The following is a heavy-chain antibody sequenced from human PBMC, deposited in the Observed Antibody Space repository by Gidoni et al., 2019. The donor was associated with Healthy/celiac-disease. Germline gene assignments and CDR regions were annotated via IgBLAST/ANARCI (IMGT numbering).Heavy chain of an antibody. Sequence: QVQLVQSGAEVKKPGASVKVSCKASGYTFTSYYMHWVRQAPGQGLEWMGIINPSGGSTSYAQKFQGRVTMTGDTSTSTVYMELSSLRSEDTAVYYCARRTSGKSQGSGSYYYYYYMDVWGKGTTVTVSS. CDR2: INPSGGST. CDR1: GYTFTSYY. CDR3: ARRTSGKSQGSGSYYYYYYMDV. J-gene: IGHJ6*03. V-gene: IGHV1-46*01. D-gene: IGHD3-10*01.